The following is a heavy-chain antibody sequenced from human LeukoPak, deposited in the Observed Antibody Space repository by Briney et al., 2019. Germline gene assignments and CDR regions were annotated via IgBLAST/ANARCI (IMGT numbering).Heavy chain of an antibody. CDR2: INQSGST. CDR1: GYSISRGYY. Sequence: SETLSLTCTVSGYSISRGYYWGWIRQPPGKGLEWIGSINQSGSTYYNPSLKSRVTISGDTSKNQFSLKLSSVTAADTAVYYCARESSGTYYNPLGYMDVWGKGTTVTVSS. CDR3: ARESSGTYYNPLGYMDV. J-gene: IGHJ6*03. V-gene: IGHV4-38-2*02. D-gene: IGHD3-10*01.